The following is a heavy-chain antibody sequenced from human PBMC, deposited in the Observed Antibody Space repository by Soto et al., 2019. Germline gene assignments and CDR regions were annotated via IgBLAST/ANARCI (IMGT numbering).Heavy chain of an antibody. J-gene: IGHJ5*02. D-gene: IGHD2-15*01. CDR1: GGSISSGGYY. V-gene: IGHV4-31*03. CDR3: ARGYCSGGSCCLDP. Sequence: SETLSLTCTVSGGSISSGGYYWSWIRQHPGKGLEWIGYIYYSGSTYYNPSLKSRVTISVDTSKNQFSLKLSSVTAADTAVYYCARGYCSGGSCCLDPWGQGTLVTVSS. CDR2: IYYSGST.